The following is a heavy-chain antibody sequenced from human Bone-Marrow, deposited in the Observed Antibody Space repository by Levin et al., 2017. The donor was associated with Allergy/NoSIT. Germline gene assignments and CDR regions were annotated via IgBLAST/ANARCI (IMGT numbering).Heavy chain of an antibody. CDR2: LSSNGAYI. CDR1: EFTFSTYT. CDR3: AREAGRGSSSRDWFDP. D-gene: IGHD6-13*01. J-gene: IGHJ5*02. Sequence: GESLKISCAASEFTFSTYTMNWVRQAPGKGLEWVSSLSSNGAYIYYADSVKGRFTISRDNAKSSLYLQMNSLRVEDTAVYYCAREAGRGSSSRDWFDPWGQGTLVTVSS. V-gene: IGHV3-21*01.